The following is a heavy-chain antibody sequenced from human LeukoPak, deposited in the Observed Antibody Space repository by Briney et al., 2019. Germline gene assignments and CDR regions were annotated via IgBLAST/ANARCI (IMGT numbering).Heavy chain of an antibody. CDR1: GFAFSSYG. V-gene: IGHV3-33*06. J-gene: IGHJ4*02. Sequence: GGSLRLSCAASGFAFSSYGMHWVRQAPAKGLEWVAIIWYDGRNKYYADSVKARFTISRDNSKNTLFLQMDSLRAEDTAVYYCAKDILTGYLDYWGQGTLVTVSS. D-gene: IGHD3-9*01. CDR2: IWYDGRNK. CDR3: AKDILTGYLDY.